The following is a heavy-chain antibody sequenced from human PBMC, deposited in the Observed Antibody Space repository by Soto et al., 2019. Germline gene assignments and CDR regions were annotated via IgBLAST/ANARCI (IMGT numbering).Heavy chain of an antibody. J-gene: IGHJ4*02. V-gene: IGHV1-18*01. CDR3: ARDFRIAVAGIRAHY. Sequence: ASVKVSCKASGYTFTSYGISWVRQAPGQGLEWMGWISAYNGNTNYAQKLQGRVTMTTDTSTSTAYMELRSLRSDDTAVYYCARDFRIAVAGIRAHYWGQGTLVTVSS. CDR2: ISAYNGNT. D-gene: IGHD6-19*01. CDR1: GYTFTSYG.